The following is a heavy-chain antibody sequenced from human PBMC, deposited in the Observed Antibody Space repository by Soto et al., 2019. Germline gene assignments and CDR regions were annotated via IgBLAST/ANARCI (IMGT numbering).Heavy chain of an antibody. CDR3: ARDADTSTLGAFDI. V-gene: IGHV3-33*01. CDR1: GFTFSSYG. J-gene: IGHJ3*02. D-gene: IGHD2-2*01. CDR2: IWYDGSNK. Sequence: QVQLVESGGGVVQPGRSLRLSCAASGFTFSSYGMHWVRQAPGKGLEWVAVIWYDGSNKYYADSVKGRFTISRDNSKNTLYLQMNSLRAEDMAVYYCARDADTSTLGAFDIWGQGTMVTVSS.